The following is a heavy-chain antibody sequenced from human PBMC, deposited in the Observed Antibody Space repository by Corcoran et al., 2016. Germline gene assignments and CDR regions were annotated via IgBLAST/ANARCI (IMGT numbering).Heavy chain of an antibody. J-gene: IGHJ6*02. Sequence: QVTLKESGPVLVKPTETLTLTCTVSGFSLSNARMGVSWIRQPPGKALEWLAHIFSNDEKSYSTSLKSRLTISKDTSKSQVVLTMTNMDPVDTATYYWARLWDMVRGTYYYGMDVWGQGTTVTVSS. D-gene: IGHD3-10*01. CDR2: IFSNDEK. V-gene: IGHV2-26*01. CDR1: GFSLSNARMG. CDR3: ARLWDMVRGTYYYGMDV.